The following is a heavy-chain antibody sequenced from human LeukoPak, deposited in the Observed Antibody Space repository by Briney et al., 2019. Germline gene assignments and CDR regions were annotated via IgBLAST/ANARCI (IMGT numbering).Heavy chain of an antibody. CDR2: IKQDGSEE. CDR3: AKDSGVRGPDYYYYMDV. Sequence: GGSLRLSCAVSGVNFSSYWMSWVRQAPGKGLEWVANIKQDGSEEYYVDSVKGRFTISTDNAKNSLYLQMNSLRAEDTAVYYCAKDSGVRGPDYYYYMDVWGKGTTVTISS. J-gene: IGHJ6*03. D-gene: IGHD3-10*01. V-gene: IGHV3-7*01. CDR1: GVNFSSYW.